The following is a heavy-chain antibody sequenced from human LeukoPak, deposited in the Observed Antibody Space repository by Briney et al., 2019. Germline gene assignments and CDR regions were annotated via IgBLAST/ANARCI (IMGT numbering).Heavy chain of an antibody. Sequence: SETLSLTCTVSGGSISSYYWSWIRQPPGKGLEWIGYIYYSGSTNYHPSLKSRVTISVDTSKNQFSLRLSSVTAADTAVYYCARGGVLKSVDYWGQGTLVTVSS. CDR1: GGSISSYY. D-gene: IGHD3-16*01. V-gene: IGHV4-59*01. CDR3: ARGGVLKSVDY. CDR2: IYYSGST. J-gene: IGHJ4*02.